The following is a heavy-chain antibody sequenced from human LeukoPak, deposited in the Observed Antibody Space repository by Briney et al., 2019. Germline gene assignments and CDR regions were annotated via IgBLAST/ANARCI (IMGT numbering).Heavy chain of an antibody. CDR2: INHSGST. CDR3: ARGHHSSGWYGY. V-gene: IGHV4-34*01. J-gene: IGHJ4*02. Sequence: PSETLSLTCAVYGGSFSGYYWSWIRQPPGKGLEWIGEINHSGSTSYNPSLKSRVTISVDTSKNQFSLKLSSVTAADTAVYYCARGHHSSGWYGYWGQGTLVTVSS. D-gene: IGHD6-19*01. CDR1: GGSFSGYY.